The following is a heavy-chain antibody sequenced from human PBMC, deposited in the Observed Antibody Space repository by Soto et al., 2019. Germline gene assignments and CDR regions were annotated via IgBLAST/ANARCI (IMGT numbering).Heavy chain of an antibody. D-gene: IGHD6-6*01. CDR3: ARRARPDFYYMDV. Sequence: EVQLAESGGGLAQPGGSLRLSCAASGFTLSGYAMDWVRQAPGKGMEYVSGISSNGVGTYYAYYVQVRFNISRDNSKNTVYLQMGSLRPEDMAVYYCARRARPDFYYMDVWGKGTTVTVSS. V-gene: IGHV3-64*01. CDR1: GFTLSGYA. CDR2: ISSNGVGT. J-gene: IGHJ6*03.